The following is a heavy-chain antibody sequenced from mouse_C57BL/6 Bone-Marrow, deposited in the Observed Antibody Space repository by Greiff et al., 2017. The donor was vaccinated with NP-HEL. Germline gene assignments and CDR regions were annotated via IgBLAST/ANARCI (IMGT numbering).Heavy chain of an antibody. V-gene: IGHV1-26*01. Sequence: EVQLQQSGPELVKPGASVKISCKASGYTFTDYYMNWVKQSHGKSLEWIGDINPNNGGTSYNQKFKGKATLTVDKSSSTAYMELRSLTSEDSAVYYCASPLWLRDAMDYWGQGTSVTVSS. CDR1: GYTFTDYY. D-gene: IGHD2-2*01. J-gene: IGHJ4*01. CDR2: INPNNGGT. CDR3: ASPLWLRDAMDY.